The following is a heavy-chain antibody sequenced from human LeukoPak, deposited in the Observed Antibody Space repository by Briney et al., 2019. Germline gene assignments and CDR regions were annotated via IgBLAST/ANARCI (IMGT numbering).Heavy chain of an antibody. CDR3: TTNTRDYVDSYYYGADV. Sequence: PGGSLRLSCAASGVTFSGSAMHWVRQASGQGLEWVGRIRSKANSYATAYAASVKGRFTISRDDSKNTAYLQMNSLKTEDTAVYYCTTNTRDYVDSYYYGADVWGQGTTVTVSS. J-gene: IGHJ6*02. CDR1: GVTFSGSA. CDR2: IRSKANSYAT. V-gene: IGHV3-73*01. D-gene: IGHD4-17*01.